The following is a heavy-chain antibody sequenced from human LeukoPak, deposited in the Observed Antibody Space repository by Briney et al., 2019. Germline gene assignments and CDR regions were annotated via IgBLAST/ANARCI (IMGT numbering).Heavy chain of an antibody. CDR3: ARKTYYYDSGSYSKSYYFDY. CDR2: ISSSNTDT. V-gene: IGHV3-11*06. D-gene: IGHD3-10*01. Sequence: PGGSLRLSCAASGFTFSDFYMSWIRQAPGKGLGWLSDISSSNTDTNYADSVKGRFTISRDNAKNSLFLQLNSLRAEDTAVYYCARKTYYYDSGSYSKSYYFDYWGQGTLVTVSS. J-gene: IGHJ4*02. CDR1: GFTFSDFY.